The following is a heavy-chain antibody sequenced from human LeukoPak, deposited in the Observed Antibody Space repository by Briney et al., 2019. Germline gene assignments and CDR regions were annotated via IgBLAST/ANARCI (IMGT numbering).Heavy chain of an antibody. J-gene: IGHJ4*02. Sequence: PSETLSLTCTVSGGSISSYYWSWIRQPPGKGLEWIGYIYYSGSTNYSPSLKSRVTISVDTSKNQFSLKLSSVTAADTAVYYCARVPGRSSSWTLDYWGQGTLVTVSS. V-gene: IGHV4-59*01. CDR2: IYYSGST. CDR1: GGSISSYY. CDR3: ARVPGRSSSWTLDY. D-gene: IGHD6-13*01.